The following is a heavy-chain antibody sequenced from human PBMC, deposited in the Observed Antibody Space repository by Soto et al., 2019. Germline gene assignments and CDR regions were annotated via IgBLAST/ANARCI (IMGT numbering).Heavy chain of an antibody. J-gene: IGHJ3*02. CDR3: ARDSGAGAGMAAFDI. D-gene: IGHD6-19*01. CDR2: IYSGGST. V-gene: IGHV3-53*04. Sequence: EVQLVESGGGLVQPGGSLRLSCAASGFTVSSNYMSWVRQAPGKGLEWVSVIYSGGSTYYADSVKGRFTISRHNSKNTLYLQMNSLRAEDTAVYYCARDSGAGAGMAAFDIWGQGTMVTVSS. CDR1: GFTVSSNY.